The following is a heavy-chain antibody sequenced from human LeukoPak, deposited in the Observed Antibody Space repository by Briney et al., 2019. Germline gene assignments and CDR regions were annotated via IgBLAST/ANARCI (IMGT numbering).Heavy chain of an antibody. CDR1: GTSISSSTYY. CDR2: IYQSGIT. D-gene: IGHD3-16*02. V-gene: IGHV4-39*02. J-gene: IGHJ4*02. CDR3: ARGVRYFDF. Sequence: SETLSLTCSVSGTSISSSTYYWTWIRQSPGKGLEWIGSIYQSGITFYNSSVSSRPTLSVDSSNNQISLKLTSVSAADTAIYYCARGVRYFDFWGQGILVTVSS.